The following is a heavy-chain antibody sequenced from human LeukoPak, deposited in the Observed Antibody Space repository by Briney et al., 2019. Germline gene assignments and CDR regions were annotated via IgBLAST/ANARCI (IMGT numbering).Heavy chain of an antibody. V-gene: IGHV3-23*01. Sequence: GGSLRLSCAASGFTFSNYAKIWVRQAPGQGLEWVSAIRSGGSAKYADPVKARFTISRDNSKNTLYLQMNSLRAEETALYFCARDPNGDYIGAFDFLGQGTVVTVSS. D-gene: IGHD4-17*01. CDR3: ARDPNGDYIGAFDF. CDR1: GFTFSNYA. J-gene: IGHJ3*01. CDR2: IRSGGSA.